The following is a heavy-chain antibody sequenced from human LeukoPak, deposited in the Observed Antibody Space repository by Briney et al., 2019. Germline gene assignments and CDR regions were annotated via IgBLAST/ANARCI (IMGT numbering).Heavy chain of an antibody. V-gene: IGHV4-30-4*08. Sequence: SETLSLTCTVSGGSISSGDNYWSWIRQPPGKGLECIGYIYYSGSTYYNPSLKSRVTISVDTSKNQFSLKLSSVTAADTAVYYCARTYYDFWSGYSHRPPIDYWGQGTLVTVSS. CDR1: GGSISSGDNY. J-gene: IGHJ4*02. CDR3: ARTYYDFWSGYSHRPPIDY. CDR2: IYYSGST. D-gene: IGHD3-3*01.